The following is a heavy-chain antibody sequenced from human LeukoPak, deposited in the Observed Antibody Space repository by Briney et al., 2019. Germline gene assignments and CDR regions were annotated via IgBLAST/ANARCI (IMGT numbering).Heavy chain of an antibody. D-gene: IGHD3-10*01. J-gene: IGHJ2*01. CDR3: ASREFDF. Sequence: SQTLSLTCAISGDSVSSNSAAWNWIRQSPSRGLEWLGRTYHRSKWYNDYAVSVKSRITINADTSENLFSLQLNSMTPEDTAVYYCASREFDFWGRGTLVTVSS. CDR2: TYHRSKWYN. CDR1: GDSVSSNSAA. V-gene: IGHV6-1*01.